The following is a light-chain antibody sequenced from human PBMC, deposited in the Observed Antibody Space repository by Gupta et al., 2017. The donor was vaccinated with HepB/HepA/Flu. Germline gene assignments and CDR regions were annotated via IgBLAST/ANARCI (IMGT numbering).Light chain of an antibody. CDR3: SSYTSSSTLV. V-gene: IGLV2-14*01. Sequence: QYALTQPASVSGSPGQSITISCTGTSSDVGGYNYVPWYQQHPVKAPKLMIYDVSNRPSGVSNRFSGSKSGNTASLTISGLQAEDEADYYCSSYTSSSTLVFGGGTKLTVL. CDR1: SSDVGGYNY. CDR2: DVS. J-gene: IGLJ3*02.